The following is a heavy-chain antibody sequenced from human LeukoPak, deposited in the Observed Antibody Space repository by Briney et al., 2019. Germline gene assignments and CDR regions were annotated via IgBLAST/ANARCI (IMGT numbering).Heavy chain of an antibody. CDR3: ARGRLGYCSSTSCSPYFDY. D-gene: IGHD2-2*01. CDR2: ISSGRSTI. CDR1: GFTFSSYN. Sequence: GGSLRLSCAASGFTFSSYNMNWVRQAPGKGLEWVSYISSGRSTIYYADSVKGRFTISRDNAKNSLYLRMNSLRAEDTAVYYCARGRLGYCSSTSCSPYFDYWGQGTLVTVSS. V-gene: IGHV3-48*01. J-gene: IGHJ4*02.